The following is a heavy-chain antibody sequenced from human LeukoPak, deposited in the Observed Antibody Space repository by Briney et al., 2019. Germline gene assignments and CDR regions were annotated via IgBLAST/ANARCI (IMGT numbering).Heavy chain of an antibody. CDR2: INPNTDYT. CDR1: GYTFTDYY. CDR3: ARASGSIAARPVDY. Sequence: GASVKVSCKASGYTFTDYYFHWVRQAPGQGLEWMGYINPNTDYTNYAQKFQGRVTMTRDKSISTAYMELSRLRSDDTAVYYCARASGSIAARPVDYWGQGTLVTVSS. V-gene: IGHV1-2*02. J-gene: IGHJ4*02. D-gene: IGHD6-6*01.